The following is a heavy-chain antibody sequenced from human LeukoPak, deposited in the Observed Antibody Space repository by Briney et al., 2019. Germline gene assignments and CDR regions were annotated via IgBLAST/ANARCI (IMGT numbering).Heavy chain of an antibody. CDR2: IYTSGRT. CDR1: GGSISSGSYY. J-gene: IGHJ6*02. V-gene: IGHV4-61*02. D-gene: IGHD3-10*01. CDR3: ARLRITMVRGVIITVGMDV. Sequence: SETLSLTCTVSGGSISSGSYYWSWIRQPAGKGLEWIGRIYTSGRTNYNPSLKSRVTISVHTSKNQFSLKLSSVTAADTAVYYCARLRITMVRGVIITVGMDVWGQGTTVTVYS.